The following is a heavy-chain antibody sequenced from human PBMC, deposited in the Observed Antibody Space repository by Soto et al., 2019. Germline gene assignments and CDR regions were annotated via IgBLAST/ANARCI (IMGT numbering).Heavy chain of an antibody. CDR2: IVRDGVQK. Sequence: QVHLVESGGGVVQPGRPLRLSCAASGFTFSRYGMHWVRQAPGKGLEWVGVIVRDGVQKQYADSVRGRFTICRDNSMNTLYLERHRLPVGDTAVYYWARDDDFDDNGLDYWGQGTLVTVSS. J-gene: IGHJ4*02. CDR1: GFTFSRYG. D-gene: IGHD4-17*01. CDR3: ARDDDFDDNGLDY. V-gene: IGHV3-33*01.